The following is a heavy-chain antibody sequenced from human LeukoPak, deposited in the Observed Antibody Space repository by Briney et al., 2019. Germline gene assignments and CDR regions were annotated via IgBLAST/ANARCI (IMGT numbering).Heavy chain of an antibody. V-gene: IGHV3-23*01. CDR1: GFTFSSYA. CDR3: AKARFGVVIFDY. D-gene: IGHD3-3*01. J-gene: IGHJ4*02. Sequence: PGGSLRLSCAASGFTFSSYAMSWVRQAPGKGLEWVSAISGSGGSTYCADSVKGRFTISRDNSKNTLYLQMGSLRAEDTAVYYCAKARFGVVIFDYWGQGTLVTVSS. CDR2: ISGSGGST.